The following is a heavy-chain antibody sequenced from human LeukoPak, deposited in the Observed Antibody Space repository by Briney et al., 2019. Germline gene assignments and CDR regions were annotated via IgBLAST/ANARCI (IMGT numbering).Heavy chain of an antibody. V-gene: IGHV3-30*02. J-gene: IGHJ6*04. D-gene: IGHD2-2*02. CDR1: GFTFSSYG. CDR2: IRNDGSNK. CDR3: ANFGIGTLKYCSSTSCYIVDV. Sequence: PGGSLRLSCAASGFTFSSYGMHWVRQAPGKGLEWVAFIRNDGSNKYYADSVKGRFTISRDNSKNTLYLQMNSLRAEDTAVYYCANFGIGTLKYCSSTSCYIVDVWGKGTTVTVSS.